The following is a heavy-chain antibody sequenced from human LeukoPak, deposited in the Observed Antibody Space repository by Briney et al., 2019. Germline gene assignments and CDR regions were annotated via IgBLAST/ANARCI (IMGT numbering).Heavy chain of an antibody. V-gene: IGHV4-34*01. CDR1: GGSFSGYY. CDR3: ARGRSPIFGVVITPFDP. Sequence: SETLSLTCAVYGGSFSGYYWSWIRQPPGKGLEWIGEINHSGSTNYNPSLKSRVTISVDTSKNQFSLKLSPVTAADTAVYYCARGRSPIFGVVITPFDPWGQGPLVTVSS. J-gene: IGHJ5*02. CDR2: INHSGST. D-gene: IGHD3-3*01.